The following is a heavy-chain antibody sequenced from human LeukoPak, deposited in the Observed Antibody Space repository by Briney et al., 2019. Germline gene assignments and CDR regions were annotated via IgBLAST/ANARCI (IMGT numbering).Heavy chain of an antibody. V-gene: IGHV3-74*01. CDR3: ARDLNDFWSGPPHNWFDP. CDR1: GFTFNSYW. Sequence: GALRLSCAASGFTFNSYWMHWVRQAPGKGLVWVSRINTDGSDTTYADSVKGRFTISRDNAKNTLYLQMNSLRAEDTAVYYCARDLNDFWSGPPHNWFDPWGQGTLVTVSS. CDR2: INTDGSDT. J-gene: IGHJ5*02. D-gene: IGHD3-3*01.